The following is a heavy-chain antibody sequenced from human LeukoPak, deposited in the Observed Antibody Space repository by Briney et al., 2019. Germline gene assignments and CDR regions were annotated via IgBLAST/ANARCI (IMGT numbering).Heavy chain of an antibody. Sequence: SETLSLTCAVYGGSFSGYYWSWLRQPPGKGLEWIGEINHSGSTNYNPSLKSRVTISVDTSKNQFSLKLSSVTAADTAVYYCARGLRYFDWLLSSGDYWGQGTLVTVSS. J-gene: IGHJ4*02. D-gene: IGHD3-9*01. V-gene: IGHV4-34*01. CDR2: INHSGST. CDR3: ARGLRYFDWLLSSGDY. CDR1: GGSFSGYY.